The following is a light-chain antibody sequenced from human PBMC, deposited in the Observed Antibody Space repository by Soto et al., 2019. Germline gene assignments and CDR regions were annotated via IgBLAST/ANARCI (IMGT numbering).Light chain of an antibody. CDR1: RIVSSN. Sequence: EIVMTQSPATLSVSPGERATLSCRASRIVSSNLAWYQQKPGQAPRLLIYGASTRATGIPARFSGSGSGTEFTLTISSLQSEDFAVYYCQQYNNWPPRYTFGQGTKVDIK. CDR2: GAS. CDR3: QQYNNWPPRYT. V-gene: IGKV3-15*01. J-gene: IGKJ2*01.